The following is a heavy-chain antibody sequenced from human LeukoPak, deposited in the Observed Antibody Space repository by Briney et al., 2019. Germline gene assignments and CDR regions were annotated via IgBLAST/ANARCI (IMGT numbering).Heavy chain of an antibody. CDR3: ARDPMVRSAAGHTFNY. CDR2: IWYDGSNK. J-gene: IGHJ4*02. D-gene: IGHD6-13*01. CDR1: GFIFSSYG. V-gene: IGHV3-33*01. Sequence: GGSLRLAWAASGFIFSSYGMHWVRQAPGKGREWVAVIWYDGSNKYYADSGKGRFSISRDNSKNTMYLQKNHLSAEDTAVSYRARDPMVRSAAGHTFNYWGQGTLVTVSS.